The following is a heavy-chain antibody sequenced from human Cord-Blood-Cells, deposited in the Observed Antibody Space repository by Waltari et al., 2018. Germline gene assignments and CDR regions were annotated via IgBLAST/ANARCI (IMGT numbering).Heavy chain of an antibody. CDR2: INHRGRP. J-gene: IGHJ4*02. Sequence: QVQLQQWGAGLLKPSETLSLTCAVYGGSFSGYYWSWIRQPPGEGLEWIGEINHRGRPTDYPSLKSRVTITVDTSKNQCALKLSSVTAADTAVYYCARRYSSGWYGYWGQGTLVTVSS. CDR3: ARRYSSGWYGY. D-gene: IGHD6-19*01. V-gene: IGHV4-34*01. CDR1: GGSFSGYY.